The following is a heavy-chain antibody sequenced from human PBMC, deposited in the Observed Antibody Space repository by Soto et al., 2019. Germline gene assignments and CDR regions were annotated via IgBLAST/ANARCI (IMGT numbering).Heavy chain of an antibody. Sequence: SVKVSCKASGFTFTSSAVQWVRQARGQRLEWIGWIVVGSGNTNYAQKFQERVTITRDMSTSTAYVELSSLRSEDTAVYYCAAALYYYDSSGYYDWFDPWGQGTLVTVSS. V-gene: IGHV1-58*01. CDR1: GFTFTSSA. J-gene: IGHJ5*02. CDR3: AAALYYYDSSGYYDWFDP. CDR2: IVVGSGNT. D-gene: IGHD3-22*01.